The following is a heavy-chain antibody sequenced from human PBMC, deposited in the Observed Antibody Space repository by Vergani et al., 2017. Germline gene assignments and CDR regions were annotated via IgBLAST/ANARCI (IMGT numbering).Heavy chain of an antibody. CDR3: ATGAGPFDI. Sequence: QVQLQESGPGLVKASQTLSLTCSVSGAYVGSGGYYWSWVRQRPGMGLDWIGYIYYSGTTYYNPSLESRLTISLDTSGNPPALPLTFVTAADTAVYYCATGAGPFDIWCQGTLVTVSS. D-gene: IGHD7-27*01. J-gene: IGHJ4*02. CDR1: GAYVGSGGYY. V-gene: IGHV4-31*03. CDR2: IYYSGTT.